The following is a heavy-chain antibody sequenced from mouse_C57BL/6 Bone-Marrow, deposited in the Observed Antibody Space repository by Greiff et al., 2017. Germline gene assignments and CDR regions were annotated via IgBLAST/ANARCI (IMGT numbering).Heavy chain of an antibody. Sequence: VQLQQSGAALARPGASVKLSCQASGYTFPSYGISWVKQRTKQRLEWIVEIYPRSGNTYYNEKFKGKATLTADKSSSTAYMELRSLTSEDSAGYFCARRGGSSFDYWGQGTTLTVSS. CDR3: ARRGGSSFDY. V-gene: IGHV1-81*01. J-gene: IGHJ2*01. D-gene: IGHD1-1*01. CDR1: GYTFPSYG. CDR2: IYPRSGNT.